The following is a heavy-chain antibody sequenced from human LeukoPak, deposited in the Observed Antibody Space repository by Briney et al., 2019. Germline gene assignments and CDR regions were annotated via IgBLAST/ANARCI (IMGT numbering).Heavy chain of an antibody. CDR2: INHSGST. J-gene: IGHJ5*02. CDR1: GGSFSGYY. D-gene: IGHD6-19*01. Sequence: SETLSLTCAVYGGSFSGYYWSWIRQPPGKGLEWIGEINHSGSTNYNPSLKSRVTISVDTSKNQFSLKLSSVTAADTAVYYCARDARVAVAGTKGWFDPWGQGTLVTVSS. V-gene: IGHV4-34*01. CDR3: ARDARVAVAGTKGWFDP.